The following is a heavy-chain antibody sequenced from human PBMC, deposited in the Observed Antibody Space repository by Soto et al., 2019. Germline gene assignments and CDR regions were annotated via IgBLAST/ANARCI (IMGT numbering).Heavy chain of an antibody. Sequence: EVQLVESGGALVRPGGSLRLSCAASGFPFSRSFMHWVRQAPGKGLVWVARVNTDGSATVYAGSVKCRFTISRDNVRNTVSLEMNDLRAEDTAVYFCVRDPGPFMSTWSYRFDSWGQGTLVTVSS. CDR2: VNTDGSAT. V-gene: IGHV3-74*01. CDR1: GFPFSRSF. J-gene: IGHJ4*02. D-gene: IGHD2-2*01. CDR3: VRDPGPFMSTWSYRFDS.